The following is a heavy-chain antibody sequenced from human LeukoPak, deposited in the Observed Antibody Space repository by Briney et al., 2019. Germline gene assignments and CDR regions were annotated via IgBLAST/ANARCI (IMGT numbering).Heavy chain of an antibody. D-gene: IGHD2-2*01. J-gene: IGHJ4*02. Sequence: PGGSLRLSCAASGFTFSSYGMHWVRQAPGKGLEWVAVISYDGSNKYYADSVKGRFTISRDNSKNTLYLQMNSLRAEDTAVYYCAKDSAGRYCSITTCNFFDYWGQGTLVTVS. CDR3: AKDSAGRYCSITTCNFFDY. CDR1: GFTFSSYG. V-gene: IGHV3-30*18. CDR2: ISYDGSNK.